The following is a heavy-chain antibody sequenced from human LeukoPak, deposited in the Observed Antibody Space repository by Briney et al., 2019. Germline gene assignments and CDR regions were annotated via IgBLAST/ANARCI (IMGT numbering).Heavy chain of an antibody. CDR1: GLTFSSYE. D-gene: IGHD3-22*01. J-gene: IGHJ3*02. CDR3: ARDSHKFDSSGYYPDAFDI. CDR2: ISSSGSSI. Sequence: GGSLRLSCAASGLTFSSYEMNWVRQAPGKGLEWVSYISSSGSSIYYADSVKGRFTISRDNAKKSVYLQMHSLRAEDTAVYYCARDSHKFDSSGYYPDAFDIWGQGTMVTVSS. V-gene: IGHV3-48*03.